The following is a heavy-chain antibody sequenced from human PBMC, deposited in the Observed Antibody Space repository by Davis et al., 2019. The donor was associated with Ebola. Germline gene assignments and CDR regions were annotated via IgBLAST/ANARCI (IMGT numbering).Heavy chain of an antibody. V-gene: IGHV3-30*03. CDR1: GFILSNYG. J-gene: IGHJ4*02. D-gene: IGHD3-16*01. CDR2: LSHDENRQ. Sequence: GESLKISCAASGFILSNYGIHWVRQAPGKGLEWVAFLSHDENRQRYADSVKGRFTISRDNSKNTLYLQMVSLTPEDTAVYYCARSDRGSDRWGDWGQGTLVIVSS. CDR3: ARSDRGSDRWGD.